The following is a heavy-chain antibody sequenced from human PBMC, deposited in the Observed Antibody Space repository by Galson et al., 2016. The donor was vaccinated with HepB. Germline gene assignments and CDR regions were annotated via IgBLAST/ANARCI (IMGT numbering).Heavy chain of an antibody. V-gene: IGHV3-23*01. J-gene: IGHJ3*02. CDR3: ARSDAFDI. Sequence: SLRLSCAASEFTFSSYAMSWVRQAPGKGLEWVSAISGSGGSTSYADSVKGRFTISRDNAKNTLYLQMNSLRAEDTAVYYCARSDAFDIWGQGTMVTVSS. CDR1: EFTFSSYA. CDR2: ISGSGGST.